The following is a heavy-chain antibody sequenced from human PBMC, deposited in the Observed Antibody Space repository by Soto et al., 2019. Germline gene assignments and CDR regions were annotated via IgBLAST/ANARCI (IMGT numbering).Heavy chain of an antibody. CDR3: ARSLGYCSSTSCYNWFDP. D-gene: IGHD2-2*01. J-gene: IGHJ5*02. CDR2: IYYSGST. V-gene: IGHV4-59*08. CDR1: GGSISSYY. Sequence: SETLSLTCTVSGGSISSYYWSWIRQPPGKGLEWIGYIYYSGSTNYNPSLKSRVTTSVDTSKNQFSLKLSSVTAADTAVYYCARSLGYCSSTSCYNWFDPWGQGTLLTVSS.